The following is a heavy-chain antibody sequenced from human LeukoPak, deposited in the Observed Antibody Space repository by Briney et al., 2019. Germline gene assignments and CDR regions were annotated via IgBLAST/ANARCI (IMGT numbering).Heavy chain of an antibody. CDR3: ARRGRSSTDPFEY. J-gene: IGHJ4*02. CDR1: GGSINTYY. D-gene: IGHD2-2*01. Sequence: SETLSLTCTVSGGSINTYYWYWIRQPPGKGLEWISYIYYSGTTKYSTSLKSRVTLSLDTPKNQIFLRLTSVTAADTAVYYCARRGRSSTDPFEYWGQGTLVTVSS. CDR2: IYYSGTT. V-gene: IGHV4-59*08.